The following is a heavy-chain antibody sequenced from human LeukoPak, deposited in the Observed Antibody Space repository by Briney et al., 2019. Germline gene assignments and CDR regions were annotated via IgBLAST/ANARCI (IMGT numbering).Heavy chain of an antibody. D-gene: IGHD2/OR15-2a*01. CDR1: GGSIIGRL. Sequence: PSETLSLTCTVSGGSIIGRLWSWVRQPPGKGLEWIGDIFYNGAINDNSPLKGRLTMSLDTSKNQFSLKLSSVTAADTAMYYCARRNSADASIDFWGQGTLVIASS. CDR3: ARRNSADASIDF. V-gene: IGHV4-59*08. CDR2: IFYNGAI. J-gene: IGHJ4*02.